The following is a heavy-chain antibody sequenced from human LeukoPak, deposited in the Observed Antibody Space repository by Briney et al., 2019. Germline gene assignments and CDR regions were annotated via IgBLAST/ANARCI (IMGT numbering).Heavy chain of an antibody. D-gene: IGHD3-22*01. J-gene: IGHJ4*02. CDR2: IYYSGST. V-gene: IGHV4-39*07. Sequence: SETLSLTCTVSGGSISSSSYYWGWIRQPPGKGLEWIGSIYYSGSTYYNPSLKSRVTISVDTSKNQFSLKLSSVTAADTAVYYCARDKGDAYYYDSSGSPLDYWGQGTLVTVSS. CDR1: GGSISSSSYY. CDR3: ARDKGDAYYYDSSGSPLDY.